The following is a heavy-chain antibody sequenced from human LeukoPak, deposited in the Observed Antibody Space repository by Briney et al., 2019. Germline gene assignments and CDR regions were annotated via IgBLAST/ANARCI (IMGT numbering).Heavy chain of an antibody. CDR2: IIPILGSA. V-gene: IGHV1-69*13. J-gene: IGHJ5*02. Sequence: ASVKVSCKASGGTFSSYVIGWVRQRPGQGLEWMGAIIPILGSANYVQKFQGRVTITADESTSTAYMELSSLRPEDTAVYSSARGGTSSPWYNCFDPWGQGTLVTVSS. CDR1: GGTFSSYV. D-gene: IGHD1-7*01. CDR3: ARGGTSSPWYNCFDP.